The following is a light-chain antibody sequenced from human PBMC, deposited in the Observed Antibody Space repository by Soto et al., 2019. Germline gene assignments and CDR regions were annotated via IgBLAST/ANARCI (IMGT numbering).Light chain of an antibody. Sequence: DIEMTQSPSTLSASVGDRVTITCRASQSISSWLAWYQQKPGKAPKLLIYGASSLESGVPSRFSGTGSGTDFTLTINSLQPDDFATYYCQQYNSYSRTFGLGTKVDI. CDR3: QQYNSYSRT. V-gene: IGKV1-5*01. CDR1: QSISSW. J-gene: IGKJ1*01. CDR2: GAS.